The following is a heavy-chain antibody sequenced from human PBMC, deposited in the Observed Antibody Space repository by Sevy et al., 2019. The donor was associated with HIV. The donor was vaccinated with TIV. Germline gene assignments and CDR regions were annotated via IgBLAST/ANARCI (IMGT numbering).Heavy chain of an antibody. Sequence: ASVKVSCKTSGYSFNMYGSSWVRQAPGQGLEWMGWISAYTGDTDYRQKFRGRVTMTTDASTNTAYMELRRLTSDDTAVYYCARHRPQGVVIIPGSGYHYGADFWGQGTMVTVSS. V-gene: IGHV1-18*01. D-gene: IGHD3-3*01. CDR2: ISAYTGDT. CDR1: GYSFNMYG. CDR3: ARHRPQGVVIIPGSGYHYGADF. J-gene: IGHJ6*02.